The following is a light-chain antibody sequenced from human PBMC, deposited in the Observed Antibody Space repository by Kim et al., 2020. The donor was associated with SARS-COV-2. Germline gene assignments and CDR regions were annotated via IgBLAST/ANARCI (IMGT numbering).Light chain of an antibody. CDR2: DAS. Sequence: EIVLTQSLATLSLSPGERATLSCRASQSVSSYLAWYQQKPGQAPRLLIYDASNRATGIPARFSGSGSGTDFTLTISSLESEDFAVYYCQQRSNWPPITFGQGTQLEIK. CDR3: QQRSNWPPIT. CDR1: QSVSSY. V-gene: IGKV3-11*01. J-gene: IGKJ5*01.